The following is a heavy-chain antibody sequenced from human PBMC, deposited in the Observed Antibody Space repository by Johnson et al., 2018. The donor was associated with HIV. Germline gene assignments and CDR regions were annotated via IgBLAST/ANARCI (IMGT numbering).Heavy chain of an antibody. CDR1: GFTFDDYA. CDR2: ISWNSGSI. V-gene: IGHV3-9*01. Sequence: QLVESGGGLVQPGRSLRLSCAASGFTFDDYAMHWVRQAPGKGLEWVSGISWNSGSIGYADSVKGRFTISRDNAKNSLYLQMNSLRAEDTALYYCAKDIGGLQWGAFDIWGQGTMVTVSS. D-gene: IGHD5-18*01. J-gene: IGHJ3*02. CDR3: AKDIGGLQWGAFDI.